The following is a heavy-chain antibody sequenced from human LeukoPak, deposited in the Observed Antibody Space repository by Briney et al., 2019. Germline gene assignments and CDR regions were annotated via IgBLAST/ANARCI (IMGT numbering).Heavy chain of an antibody. V-gene: IGHV4-59*01. CDR1: GGSISSYY. J-gene: IGHJ4*02. Sequence: SETLSLTCTVSGGSISSYYWSWIRQPPGKGLERIGYIYYSGSTNYNPSLKSRVTISVDTSKNQFSLKLSSVTAADTAVYYCARSVTRYPLFDYWGQGTLVTVSS. D-gene: IGHD4-17*01. CDR3: ARSVTRYPLFDY. CDR2: IYYSGST.